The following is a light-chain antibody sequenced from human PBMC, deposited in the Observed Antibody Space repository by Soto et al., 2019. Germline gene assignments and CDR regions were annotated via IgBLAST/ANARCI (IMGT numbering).Light chain of an antibody. CDR3: PLYSCLPIT. J-gene: IGKJ5*01. Sequence: ILMELPCSPSLTPKERATLSCRASQSIGSSYLAWYQQKPGQAPRLLIYGASSRATGIPDRFSGGGSGTDFSLTISILDPEDFTVYCCPLYSCLPIT. CDR1: QSIGSSY. V-gene: IGKV3-20*01. CDR2: GAS.